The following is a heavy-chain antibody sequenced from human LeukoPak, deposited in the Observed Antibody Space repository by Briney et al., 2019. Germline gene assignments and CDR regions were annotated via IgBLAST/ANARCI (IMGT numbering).Heavy chain of an antibody. J-gene: IGHJ6*02. D-gene: IGHD4-17*01. CDR3: AKDPEDYGDYYYYYGMDV. Sequence: GRSLRLSCAASGFTFSSYGMHWVRQAPGKGLEWVAVISYDGSNKYYADSVKGRSTISRDNSKNTLYLQMNSLRAEDTAVYYCAKDPEDYGDYYYYYGMDVWGQGTTVTVSS. CDR1: GFTFSSYG. CDR2: ISYDGSNK. V-gene: IGHV3-30*18.